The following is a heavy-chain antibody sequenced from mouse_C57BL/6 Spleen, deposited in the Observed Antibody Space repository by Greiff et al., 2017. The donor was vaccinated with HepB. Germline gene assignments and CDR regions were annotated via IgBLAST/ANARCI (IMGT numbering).Heavy chain of an antibody. CDR2: INYDGSST. V-gene: IGHV5-16*01. D-gene: IGHD1-1*01. J-gene: IGHJ1*03. CDR3: ARDRPHYYGSSYWYFDV. Sequence: EVKLMESEGGLVQPGSSMKLSCTASGFTFSDYYMAWVRQVPEKGLEWVANINYDGSSTYYLDSLKSRFIISRDNAKNILYLQMSSLKSEDTATYYCARDRPHYYGSSYWYFDVWGTGTTVTVSS. CDR1: GFTFSDYY.